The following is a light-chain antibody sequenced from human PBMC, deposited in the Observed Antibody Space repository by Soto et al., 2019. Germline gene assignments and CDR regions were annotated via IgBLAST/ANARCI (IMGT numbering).Light chain of an antibody. CDR2: DVS. CDR3: QQRSNWLIT. CDR1: QSINNL. J-gene: IGKJ5*01. Sequence: DVQMTQCPSTLSASVGDRVTITCRASQSINNLLAWYQQKPGKAPKFLIYDVSTLESGVPSRFSGSGSGTEFTLTISSLQPEDFAVYYCQQRSNWLITFGQGTRLEIK. V-gene: IGKV1-5*01.